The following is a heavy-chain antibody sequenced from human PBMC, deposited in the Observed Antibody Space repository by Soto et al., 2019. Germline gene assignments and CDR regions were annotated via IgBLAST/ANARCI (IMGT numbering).Heavy chain of an antibody. V-gene: IGHV3-21*01. CDR1: GFSFSGCG. CDR2: ISGTGGYI. Sequence: EVQLVESGGGLVKPGGSLRLSCAASGFSFSGCGMNWVSQAPGKGLEWVSSISGTGGYIYYADSVKGRFTISRDKAKNSVYLEMNSLRGEEPAVYYCAIVEVTFIAAAHYGYWGQGTLVTVSS. CDR3: AIVEVTFIAAAHYGY. J-gene: IGHJ4*01. D-gene: IGHD6-13*01.